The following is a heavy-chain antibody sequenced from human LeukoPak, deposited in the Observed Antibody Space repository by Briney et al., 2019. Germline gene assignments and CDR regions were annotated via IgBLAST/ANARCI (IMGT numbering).Heavy chain of an antibody. J-gene: IGHJ4*02. CDR2: ISGSGGST. CDR3: ARLGWVAGTLDY. Sequence: PGGSLRLSCAASGFTFSSYAMSWVRQAPGKGLEWVSAISGSGGSTYYADSVKGRFTISRDNSKNTLYLQMNSLRAEDTAVYYCARLGWVAGTLDYWGQGTLVTVSS. D-gene: IGHD6-19*01. V-gene: IGHV3-23*01. CDR1: GFTFSSYA.